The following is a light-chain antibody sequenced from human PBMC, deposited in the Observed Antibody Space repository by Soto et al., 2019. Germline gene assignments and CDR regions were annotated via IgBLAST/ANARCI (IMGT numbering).Light chain of an antibody. CDR3: HQYNSWPRT. J-gene: IGKJ1*01. CDR2: AAS. V-gene: IGKV3-15*01. Sequence: EIVMTQSPATLSVSPGERPTFSCRDSQSVRSSLAWYQQKPGQAPRLLVYAASTRETGIPARFSGSGSGTEFTRTISSLQSEDFEVDYCHQYNSWPRTFGQGTKVDIK. CDR1: QSVRSS.